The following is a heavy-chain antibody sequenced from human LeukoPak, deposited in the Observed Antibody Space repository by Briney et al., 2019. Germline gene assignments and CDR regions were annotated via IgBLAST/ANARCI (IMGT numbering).Heavy chain of an antibody. V-gene: IGHV3-23*01. Sequence: PGGSLRLSCAASGFTFSSYAMSWVRQAPGKGLEWVSAISGSGGSTYYADSVKGRFTIARDNSKNTLYLQMNSLRAEDTAVYYCASAYSSGWNYFDYWGQGTLVTVSS. CDR2: ISGSGGST. J-gene: IGHJ4*02. CDR3: ASAYSSGWNYFDY. CDR1: GFTFSSYA. D-gene: IGHD6-19*01.